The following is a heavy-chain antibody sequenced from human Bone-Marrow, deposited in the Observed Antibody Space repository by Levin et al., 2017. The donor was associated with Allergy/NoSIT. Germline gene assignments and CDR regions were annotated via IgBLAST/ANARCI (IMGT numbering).Heavy chain of an antibody. Sequence: PGGSLRLSCAASGFTFSSYSMNWVRQAPGEGLEWVSYISNSGSTTYYADSVKGRFTISRDNAKNSLYLQMNSLRAEDTAVYYCASPIGYCSGGSCYSIYDYDGMDGWGQGTTVTVSS. CDR3: ASPIGYCSGGSCYSIYDYDGMDG. D-gene: IGHD2-15*01. CDR2: ISNSGSTT. V-gene: IGHV3-48*04. CDR1: GFTFSSYS. J-gene: IGHJ6*02.